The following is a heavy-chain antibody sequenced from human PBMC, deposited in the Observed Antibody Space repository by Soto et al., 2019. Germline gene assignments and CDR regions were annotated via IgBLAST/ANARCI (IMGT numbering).Heavy chain of an antibody. Sequence: GGSLRLSCAASGFTFSNAWMNWVRQAPGKGLEWVGRIKSKTDGGTTDYAARVKGRFTISRDDSKNTLYLQMNSRKTEDTAVYYCTTARWYSSSPFDPWGQGTLVTVSS. CDR2: IKSKTDGGTT. CDR3: TTARWYSSSPFDP. D-gene: IGHD6-13*01. CDR1: GFTFSNAW. J-gene: IGHJ5*02. V-gene: IGHV3-15*07.